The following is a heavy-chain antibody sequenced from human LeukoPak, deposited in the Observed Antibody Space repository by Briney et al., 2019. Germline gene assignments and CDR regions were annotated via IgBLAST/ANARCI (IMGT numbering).Heavy chain of an antibody. Sequence: SETLSLTCTVSGGSISSSSYYWGWIRQPPGKGLEWIGSIYYSGSTYYNPSLKSRVTISVDTSKNQFSLKLSSVTAADTAVYYCASRGYSGYADMDVWGKGTTVTVSS. CDR2: IYYSGST. CDR1: GGSISSSSYY. D-gene: IGHD5-12*01. V-gene: IGHV4-39*01. J-gene: IGHJ6*03. CDR3: ASRGYSGYADMDV.